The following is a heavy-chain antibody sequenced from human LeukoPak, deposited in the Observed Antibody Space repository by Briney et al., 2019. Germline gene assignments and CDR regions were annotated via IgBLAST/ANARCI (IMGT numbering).Heavy chain of an antibody. V-gene: IGHV4-59*11. D-gene: IGHD3-16*01. CDR3: ARGRIGGPKAPFDY. CDR2: IYDSGST. J-gene: IGHJ4*02. Sequence: TSETLSLTCTVSGGSLSNHYWSWIRQPPGKGLEWIGHIYDSGSTTYNPSLKSRVTMSVDTSKNQFSLNLSPVTAADTAVYYCARGRIGGPKAPFDYWGQGTLVTVSS. CDR1: GGSLSNHY.